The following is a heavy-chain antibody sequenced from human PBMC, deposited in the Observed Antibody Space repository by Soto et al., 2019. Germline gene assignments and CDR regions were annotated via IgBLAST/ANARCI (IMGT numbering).Heavy chain of an antibody. Sequence: QITLKESGPTLVKPTQTLTLTCTFSGFSLSADGVGVGWIRQPPGKALEWLALIYWDDDNRYRPSLKSRLTITKDTSKNQVVLTMTNMDPVDTATYYCAHAYGGTSWPNAAFDVWGQGTVVTVSS. D-gene: IGHD2-2*01. CDR1: GFSLSADGVG. CDR2: IYWDDDN. J-gene: IGHJ3*01. CDR3: AHAYGGTSWPNAAFDV. V-gene: IGHV2-5*02.